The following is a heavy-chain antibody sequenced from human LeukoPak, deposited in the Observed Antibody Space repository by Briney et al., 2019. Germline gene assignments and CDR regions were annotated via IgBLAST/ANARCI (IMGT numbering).Heavy chain of an antibody. CDR3: ARAHSSLDAFDI. CDR2: VHSNGNS. V-gene: IGHV4-39*01. CDR1: GGSISSTNFY. J-gene: IGHJ3*02. D-gene: IGHD6-13*01. Sequence: SETLSLTCTVSGGSISSTNFYWGWIRQPPGKGLEWIGSVHSNGNSYYNPSLKSRVTISVDTSKNQFSLNLRSVTAADTAVYYCARAHSSLDAFDIWGQGTMVTVSS.